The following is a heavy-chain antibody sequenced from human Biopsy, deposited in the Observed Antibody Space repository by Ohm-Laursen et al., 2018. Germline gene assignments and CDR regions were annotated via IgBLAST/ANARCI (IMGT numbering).Heavy chain of an antibody. CDR2: ISGSGTTI. J-gene: IGHJ4*02. CDR3: ARDGAGSYHDY. D-gene: IGHD3-10*01. CDR1: GFTFSDYY. V-gene: IGHV3-11*01. Sequence: SLRLSCTASGFTFSDYYLCWIRQAPGKGLEWLSYISGSGTTIFYADSVKGRFTVSRDNAKNSLYLQMNSLTAEDTAVYYCARDGAGSYHDYWGQGTLVTVSS.